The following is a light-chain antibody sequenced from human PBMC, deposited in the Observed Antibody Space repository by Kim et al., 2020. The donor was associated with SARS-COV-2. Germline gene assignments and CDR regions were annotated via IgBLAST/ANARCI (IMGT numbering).Light chain of an antibody. J-gene: IGKJ5*01. CDR1: QRINNY. V-gene: IGKV1-39*01. Sequence: GYVGERGKITCRASQRINNYLNWDQQRPGKAPKILLVGASNLDTGVPSRFSGSGYGADFTLTISSLQPDDSATYFCQQTYTTPLTCGQGKRLEIK. CDR2: GAS. CDR3: QQTYTTPLT.